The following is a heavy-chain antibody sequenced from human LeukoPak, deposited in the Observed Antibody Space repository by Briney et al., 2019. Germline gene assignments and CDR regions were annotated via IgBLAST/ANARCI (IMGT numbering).Heavy chain of an antibody. Sequence: GGSLRLSCAASGFTFSSYEMNWVRQAPGKGLGWVSYISSSDSTIYYADSVKSRFTISRDISKNAVYLQMNSLRAEDTAVYYCARDSYGDANFDSWGQGTLVTVSS. J-gene: IGHJ4*02. CDR1: GFTFSSYE. CDR2: ISSSDSTI. D-gene: IGHD4-17*01. CDR3: ARDSYGDANFDS. V-gene: IGHV3-48*03.